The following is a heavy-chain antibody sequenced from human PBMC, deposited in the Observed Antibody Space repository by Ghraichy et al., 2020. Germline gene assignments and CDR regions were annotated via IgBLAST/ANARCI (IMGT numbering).Heavy chain of an antibody. D-gene: IGHD3-3*01. CDR1: GGSISSSSYY. Sequence: SETLSLTCTVSGGSISSSSYYWAWIRQPPGKGLEWIGSTFYRGSTYYNPSLNSRVTISADTSKNQFSLKLSSLTAAETAVYYCARSVGDDFWSGYYMRCFDPWGQGTLFTVS. J-gene: IGHJ5*01. V-gene: IGHV4-39*01. CDR2: TFYRGST. CDR3: ARSVGDDFWSGYYMRCFDP.